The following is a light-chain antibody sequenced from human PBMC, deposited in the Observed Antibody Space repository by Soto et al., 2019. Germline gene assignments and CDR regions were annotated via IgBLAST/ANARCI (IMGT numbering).Light chain of an antibody. J-gene: IGLJ1*01. V-gene: IGLV2-14*03. CDR3: SSYPSTSPLAV. CDR1: SSDIGGYNF. CDR2: GVT. Sequence: QSVLTQPASVSGSPGQSITISCTGTSSDIGGYNFVSWYQHYPGKAPQLMIYGVTNRPSGVSHRFSGSKSGNTASLTISGLQAEDEAAYYCSSYPSTSPLAVFGPGTKVTVL.